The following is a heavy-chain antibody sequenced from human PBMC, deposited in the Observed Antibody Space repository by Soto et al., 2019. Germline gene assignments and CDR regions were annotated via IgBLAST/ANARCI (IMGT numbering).Heavy chain of an antibody. CDR2: IFWDGGK. V-gene: IGHV2-5*02. CDR1: GFSLNTGGLG. CDR3: VHSRCGGDCLRSYSSPYYYGMDV. J-gene: IGHJ6*02. D-gene: IGHD2-21*02. Sequence: HITLKESGPTLVKPTQTLTLTCSFSGFSLNTGGLGVGWIRQPPGKALEWLALIFWDGGKRDSPSLQSRLSIPKDTSKNQVVLTMTNMDPVNTATYYCVHSRCGGDCLRSYSSPYYYGMDVWGQGNTVTVSS.